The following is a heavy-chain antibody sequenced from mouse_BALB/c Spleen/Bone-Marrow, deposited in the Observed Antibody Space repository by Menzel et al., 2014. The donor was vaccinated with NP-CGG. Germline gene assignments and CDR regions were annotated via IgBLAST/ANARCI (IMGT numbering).Heavy chain of an antibody. J-gene: IGHJ1*01. CDR1: GFTFTDYY. CDR3: ARPYYRYDGWCFDV. CDR2: IRNKANGYTT. D-gene: IGHD2-14*01. Sequence: EVMLVESGGGLVQPGGSLRLSCATSGFTFTDYYMSWVRQPPGKALEWLGFIRNKANGYTTEYSASVKGRFTISRDNSQSILYLQMNTLRAEDSATYYCARPYYRYDGWCFDVWGAATTVTVSS. V-gene: IGHV7-3*02.